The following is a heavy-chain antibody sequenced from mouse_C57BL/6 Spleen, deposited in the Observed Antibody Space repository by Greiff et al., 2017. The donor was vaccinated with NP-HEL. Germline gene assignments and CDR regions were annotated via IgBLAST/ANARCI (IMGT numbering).Heavy chain of an antibody. V-gene: IGHV1-5*01. CDR1: GYTFTSYW. CDR2: IYPGNSDT. CDR3: TRATTVVAHWYFDV. D-gene: IGHD1-1*01. J-gene: IGHJ1*03. Sequence: VQLKQSGTVLARPGASVKMSCKTSGYTFTSYWMHWVKQRPGQGLEWIGAIYPGNSDTSYNQKFKGKAKLTAVTSASTAYMELSSLTNEDSAVYYCTRATTVVAHWYFDVWGTGTTVTVSS.